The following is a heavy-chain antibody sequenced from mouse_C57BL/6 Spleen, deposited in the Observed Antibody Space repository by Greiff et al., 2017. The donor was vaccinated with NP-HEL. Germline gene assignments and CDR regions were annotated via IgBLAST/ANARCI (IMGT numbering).Heavy chain of an antibody. CDR2: INPSSGYT. J-gene: IGHJ3*01. V-gene: IGHV1-4*01. Sequence: VKLQQSGAELARPGASVKMSCKASGYTFTSYTMHWVKQRPGQGLEWIGYINPSSGYTKYNQKFKDKATLTADKSSSTAYMQLSSLTSEDSAVYYCAREGDGPPFAYWGQGTLVTVSA. CDR3: AREGDGPPFAY. D-gene: IGHD2-3*01. CDR1: GYTFTSYT.